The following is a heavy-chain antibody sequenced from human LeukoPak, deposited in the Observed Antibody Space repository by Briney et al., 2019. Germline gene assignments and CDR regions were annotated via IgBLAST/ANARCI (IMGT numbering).Heavy chain of an antibody. Sequence: PGGSLRLSCAASGFTFSSYAMSWVRQAPGKGLEWVSAISGSGGSTYYADSVKGRFTISRDNSKNTLYLQMNNLRAEDTAVYYCAKDYYGSGSSSFDYWGQGTLVTVSS. CDR1: GFTFSSYA. D-gene: IGHD3-10*01. J-gene: IGHJ4*02. CDR2: ISGSGGST. V-gene: IGHV3-23*01. CDR3: AKDYYGSGSSSFDY.